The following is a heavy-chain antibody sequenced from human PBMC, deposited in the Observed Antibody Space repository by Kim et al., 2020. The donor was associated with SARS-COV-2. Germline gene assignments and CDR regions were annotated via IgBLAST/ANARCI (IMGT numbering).Heavy chain of an antibody. D-gene: IGHD6-25*01. CDR1: GGSISSGGYY. V-gene: IGHV4-31*03. J-gene: IGHJ6*02. CDR3: ARDRGIGAASSVRYYFGGDV. Sequence: SETLSLTCTVSGGSISSGGYYWSWIRQHPGKGLEWIGYIYYSGSTYYNPSLKSRVTISVDTSKNQFSLKLSSVTAADTAVYYCARDRGIGAASSVRYYFGGDVWGQGTPVTVSS. CDR2: IYYSGST.